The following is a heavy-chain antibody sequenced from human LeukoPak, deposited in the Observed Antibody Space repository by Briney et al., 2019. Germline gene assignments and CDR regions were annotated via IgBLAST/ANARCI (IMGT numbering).Heavy chain of an antibody. D-gene: IGHD5-12*01. J-gene: IGHJ6*03. CDR2: IRYGGSNK. CDR3: AKGGGYEAQYYYYYLDV. CDR1: GFTFSSYG. Sequence: GGSLRLSCAASGFTFSSYGMHWVRQAPGKGLEWVAFIRYGGSNKYYADSVKGRFTISRDNSKNTLYLQMKSLRAEDTAVYYCAKGGGYEAQYYYYYLDVWGKGTTVTISS. V-gene: IGHV3-30*02.